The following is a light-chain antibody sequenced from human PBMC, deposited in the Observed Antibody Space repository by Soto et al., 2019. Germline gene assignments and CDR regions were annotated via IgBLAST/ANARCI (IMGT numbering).Light chain of an antibody. CDR3: QQYGNSPPFT. Sequence: DIVLTQSPGTLSLSPGERATLSCRASQSVASTYLAWYQQKPGQAPRLLIYGASSRATGIPDRFSGSGSGRDFTLIISRLEPEDFAVYYCQQYGNSPPFTFGPGTKVDIK. V-gene: IGKV3-20*01. CDR2: GAS. J-gene: IGKJ3*01. CDR1: QSVASTY.